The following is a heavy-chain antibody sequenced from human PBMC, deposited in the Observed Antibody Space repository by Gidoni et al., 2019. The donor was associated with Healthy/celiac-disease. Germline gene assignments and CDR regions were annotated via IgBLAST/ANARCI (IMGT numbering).Heavy chain of an antibody. Sequence: EVQLVESGGGLVQPGGCLRLSCAASGFTFRSYWMSWVRQATGKGLEWVANIKQDGSEKYYGDAVKGRCTISRDNAKNSLYLQMNSLRAEDTAVYDCARTPYYDDSSAGGAFDIWGQGTMVTVSS. D-gene: IGHD3-22*01. V-gene: IGHV3-7*03. CDR1: GFTFRSYW. CDR2: IKQDGSEK. CDR3: ARTPYYDDSSAGGAFDI. J-gene: IGHJ3*02.